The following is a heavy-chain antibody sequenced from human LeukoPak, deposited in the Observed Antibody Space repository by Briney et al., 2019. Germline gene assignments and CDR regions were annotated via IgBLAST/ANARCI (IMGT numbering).Heavy chain of an antibody. Sequence: SVKVSCKASGGTFSSYAISWVRQAPGQGLEWMGRIIPIFGIANYAQKFQGRVTITAHTSTSTAYMELSSLRSEDTAVYYCASGGGYCSGGSCPIDYWGQGTLVTVSS. CDR2: IIPIFGIA. J-gene: IGHJ4*02. CDR1: GGTFSSYA. V-gene: IGHV1-69*04. CDR3: ASGGGYCSGGSCPIDY. D-gene: IGHD2-15*01.